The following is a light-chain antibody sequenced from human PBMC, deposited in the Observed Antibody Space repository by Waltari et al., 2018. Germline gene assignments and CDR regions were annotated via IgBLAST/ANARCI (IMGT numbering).Light chain of an antibody. CDR1: SGPNSYA. Sequence: QLVLTQSPSASASLGASVKLTCPLSSGPNSYALAWHQQQPEKGPRYLMKLNSDGSHSKGDGIPDRFSGSSSGAERYLTISSLQSEDEADYYCQTWDSGTVVFGGGTKLTVL. CDR2: LNSDGSH. CDR3: QTWDSGTVV. J-gene: IGLJ2*01. V-gene: IGLV4-69*01.